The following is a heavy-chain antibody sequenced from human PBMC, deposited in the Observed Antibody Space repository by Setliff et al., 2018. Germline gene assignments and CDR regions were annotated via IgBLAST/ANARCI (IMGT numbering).Heavy chain of an antibody. CDR3: ARVSPYYDFWSGYYGDVLWGYMDV. J-gene: IGHJ6*03. V-gene: IGHV1-2*04. CDR1: GYTFTGYY. Sequence: ASVKVSCKASGYTFTGYYMHWVRQAPGQGLEWMGWINPNSGGTNYAQKFQGWVTMTRDTSISTAYMELSRLRSDDTAVYYCARVSPYYDFWSGYYGDVLWGYMDVWGKGTTVTVSS. CDR2: INPNSGGT. D-gene: IGHD3-3*01.